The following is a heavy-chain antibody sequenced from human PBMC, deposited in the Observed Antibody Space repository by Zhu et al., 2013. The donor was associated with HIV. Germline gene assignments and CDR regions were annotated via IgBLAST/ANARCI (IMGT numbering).Heavy chain of an antibody. D-gene: IGHD2-2*02. CDR2: IYYSGST. CDR1: GDSISSRSYY. V-gene: IGHV4-39*07. J-gene: IGHJ4*02. CDR3: ARTLNGLFYIDS. Sequence: VQLQESGPGLVRPSETLSLTCAVSGDSISSRSYYWGWIRQPPGKGLEWIGNIYYSGSTSYSASLRSRVTISLDTSKSQFSLRLNSVTVADTAVYYCARTLNGLFYIDSWGQGTLVTVSS.